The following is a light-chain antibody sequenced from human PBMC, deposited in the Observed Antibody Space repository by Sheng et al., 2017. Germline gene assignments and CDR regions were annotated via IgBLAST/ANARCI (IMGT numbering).Light chain of an antibody. J-gene: IGKJ1*01. CDR3: QQSRYTPRT. CDR1: QSISSY. V-gene: IGKV1-39*01. CDR2: AAS. Sequence: DIQMTQSPSSLSASVGDRVTITCRASQSISSYLNWYQQKPGKAPKLLIYAASSLQSGVPSRFSGSGSGTDFTLTISSLQPEDFATYYCQQSRYTPRTFGQGTKVEIK.